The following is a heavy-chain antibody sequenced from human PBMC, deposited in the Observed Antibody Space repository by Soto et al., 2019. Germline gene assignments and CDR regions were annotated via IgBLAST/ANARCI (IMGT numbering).Heavy chain of an antibody. V-gene: IGHV1-69*06. Sequence: QVQLVQSGAEVKKPGSSVKVSCKASGDTFTTYTINWVRQAPGQGLEWMGGIVPILGAGNYAQKFQGRVTITADRSTTTAHLDLSSLRSDDTAVYYCAREGEGIPAHRYWGQGTLVTVSS. CDR3: AREGEGIPAHRY. CDR2: IVPILGAG. CDR1: GDTFTTYT. D-gene: IGHD3-16*01. J-gene: IGHJ4*02.